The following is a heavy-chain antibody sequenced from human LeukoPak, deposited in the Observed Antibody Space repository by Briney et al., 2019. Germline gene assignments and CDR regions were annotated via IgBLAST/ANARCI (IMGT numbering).Heavy chain of an antibody. CDR1: GGSISSYD. J-gene: IGHJ5*02. Sequence: PSETLSLTCTVSGGSISSYDWSWIRQPPGKGLEWIGYIYYSGSTNYNPSLKSRVTISLDTSKNQFSLKLSSVIAADTAVYYCVRGDPSSWSNYFDPWGQGTLVTVSS. V-gene: IGHV4-59*08. D-gene: IGHD6-13*01. CDR3: VRGDPSSWSNYFDP. CDR2: IYYSGST.